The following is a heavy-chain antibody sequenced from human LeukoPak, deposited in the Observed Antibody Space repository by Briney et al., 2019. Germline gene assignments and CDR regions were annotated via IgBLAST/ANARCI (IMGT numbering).Heavy chain of an antibody. J-gene: IGHJ4*02. V-gene: IGHV6-1*01. CDR2: TYYRSKWST. Sequence: SQTLSLTCGISGDSVSSNSAAWNWIRQSPSRGLEWLGRTYYRSKWSTNSAPSVKSRIIINPDTPNNQVSLQLNSVTPEDTAVYYCARSDCSSGKCPGFDNWGQGTLVTVSS. CDR3: ARSDCSSGKCPGFDN. D-gene: IGHD6-19*01. CDR1: GDSVSSNSAA.